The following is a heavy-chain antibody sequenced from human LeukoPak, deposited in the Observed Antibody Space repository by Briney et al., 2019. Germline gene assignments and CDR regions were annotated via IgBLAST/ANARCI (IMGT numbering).Heavy chain of an antibody. Sequence: TGGSLRLSCAASGFTFSSYSMNWVRQAPGKGLEWVSYISSSSSTIYYADSVKGRFTISRDNAKNSLYLQMNSLRAEDTAVYYCARDYYFDYWGRGTLVTVSS. J-gene: IGHJ4*02. CDR1: GFTFSSYS. CDR3: ARDYYFDY. V-gene: IGHV3-48*04. CDR2: ISSSSSTI.